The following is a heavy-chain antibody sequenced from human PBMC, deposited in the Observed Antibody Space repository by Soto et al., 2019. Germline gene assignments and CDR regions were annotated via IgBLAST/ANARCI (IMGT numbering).Heavy chain of an antibody. V-gene: IGHV4-61*01. D-gene: IGHD5-12*01. J-gene: IGHJ6*02. CDR2: IYYSGST. CDR1: GGSVSSGSYY. Sequence: PSETLSLTCTVSGGSVSSGSYYWSRIRQPPGKGLEWIGYIYYSGSTNYNPSLKSRVTISVDTSKNQFSLKLSSVTAADTAVYYCARDRGDGYKIYYYYGMDVWGQGTTVPVSS. CDR3: ARDRGDGYKIYYYYGMDV.